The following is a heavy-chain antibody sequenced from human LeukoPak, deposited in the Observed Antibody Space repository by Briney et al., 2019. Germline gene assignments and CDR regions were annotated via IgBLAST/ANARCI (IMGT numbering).Heavy chain of an antibody. CDR3: ATLAAAGTRNYFDY. V-gene: IGHV3-30-3*01. J-gene: IGHJ4*02. CDR1: GFTFSSYA. CDR2: ISYDGSNK. Sequence: GRSLTLSCAASGFTFSSYAMHWVRQAPGKGLEWVAVISYDGSNKYYADSVKGRFTISRDNSKNTLYLQMNSLRAEDTAVYYCATLAAAGTRNYFDYWGQGTLVTVSS. D-gene: IGHD6-13*01.